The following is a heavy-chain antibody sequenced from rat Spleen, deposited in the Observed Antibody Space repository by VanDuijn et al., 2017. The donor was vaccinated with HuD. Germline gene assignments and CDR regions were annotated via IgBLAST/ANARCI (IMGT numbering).Heavy chain of an antibody. CDR3: ARHPQLGVFWYFDF. V-gene: IGHV5-25*01. J-gene: IGHJ1*01. CDR2: ISTGGGNT. CDR1: GFTLSNFY. D-gene: IGHD5-1*01. Sequence: EVQLVESGGGFVQPGRSMKLSCAASGFTLSNFYMAWVRQAPTKGLEWVASISTGGGNTHYRDSVKGRFTISKNNAKNTLYLQMDSLRSEDTATYYCARHPQLGVFWYFDFWGPGTMVTVSS.